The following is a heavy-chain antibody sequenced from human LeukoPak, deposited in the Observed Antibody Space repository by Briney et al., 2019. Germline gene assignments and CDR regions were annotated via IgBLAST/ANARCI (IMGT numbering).Heavy chain of an antibody. CDR3: ARDIGNLTNWFDP. CDR2: MNPNSGNT. Sequence: ASVKVSCKASGYTFTSYDINWVRQATGQGLEWMGWMNPNSGNTGYAQKFQGRVTMTRDTSISTAYMELSRLRSDDTAVYYCARDIGNLTNWFDPWGQGTLVTVSS. D-gene: IGHD1-26*01. J-gene: IGHJ5*02. V-gene: IGHV1-8*01. CDR1: GYTFTSYD.